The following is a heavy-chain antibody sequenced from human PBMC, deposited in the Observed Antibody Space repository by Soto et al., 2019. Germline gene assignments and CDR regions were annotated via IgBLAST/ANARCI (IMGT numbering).Heavy chain of an antibody. D-gene: IGHD3-22*01. CDR2: INANNGNT. CDR1: GYTFTSYY. CDR3: ARDIQFRPPTQPRSGYYGY. V-gene: IGHV1-18*04. J-gene: IGHJ4*02. Sequence: GASVKVSCKASGYTFTSYYMHWVRQAPGQGLEWMGRINANNGNTSYAQKLQGRVTMTTDTSTSTAYMELRSLRSDDTAVYYCARDIQFRPPTQPRSGYYGYWGQGTLVTVSS.